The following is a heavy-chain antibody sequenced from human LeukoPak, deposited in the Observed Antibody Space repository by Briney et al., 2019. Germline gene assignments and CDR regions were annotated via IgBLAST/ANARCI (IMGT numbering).Heavy chain of an antibody. CDR3: ARDPAQENWFDP. Sequence: PSETLSLTCTVSGGSISSYYWSWIRQPPGKGLEWIGYIYYSGSTNYNPSLKSRVAISVDTSKNQFSLKLSSVTAADTAVYYCARDPAQENWFDPWGQGILVTVSS. CDR1: GGSISSYY. J-gene: IGHJ5*02. V-gene: IGHV4-59*01. CDR2: IYYSGST.